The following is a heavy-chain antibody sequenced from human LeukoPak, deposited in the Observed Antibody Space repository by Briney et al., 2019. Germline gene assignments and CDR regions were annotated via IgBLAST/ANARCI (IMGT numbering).Heavy chain of an antibody. D-gene: IGHD1-7*01. CDR1: GFPLCIFG. CDR2: NWYAERNS. CDR3: AKSFLELEAYDYYMDV. V-gene: IGHV3-33*06. J-gene: IGHJ6*03. Sequence: GGSLSLSCGACGFPLCIFGVLWVREARGRGVVWVAVNWYAERNSYYAVSVKVRITISKYNSKKKLYLQMNSVRAEDMSVYYCAKSFLELEAYDYYMDVWGKGTTVTVSS.